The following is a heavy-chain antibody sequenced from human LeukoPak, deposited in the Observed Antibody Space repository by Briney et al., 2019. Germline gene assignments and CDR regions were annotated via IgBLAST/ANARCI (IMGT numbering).Heavy chain of an antibody. D-gene: IGHD2-15*01. CDR1: GYTFTSYY. J-gene: IGHJ4*02. V-gene: IGHV1-46*01. CDR3: ARDLGIVVVVAATPGVDY. Sequence: ASVKLSCKASGYTFTSYYMHWVRQAPGPGLEWMGIINPSGGSTSYAQKFPGRVTMTRDTSTSTVYMELSSLRSEDTAVYYCARDLGIVVVVAATPGVDYWGQGTLVTVSS. CDR2: INPSGGST.